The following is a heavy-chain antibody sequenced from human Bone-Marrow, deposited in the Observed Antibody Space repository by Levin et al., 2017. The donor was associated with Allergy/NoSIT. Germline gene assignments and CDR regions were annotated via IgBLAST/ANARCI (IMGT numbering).Heavy chain of an antibody. CDR3: ARTSAYYGMDG. V-gene: IGHV3-72*01. CDR2: TRNKANSYTT. Sequence: GGSLRLSCAASGFTFSDHYMDWVRQAPGKGLEWVGRTRNKANSYTTEYAASVKGRFTISRDDSKNSLYLQMNSLKTEDTAVYYCARTSAYYGMDGWGQGTTVTVSS. CDR1: GFTFSDHY. J-gene: IGHJ6*02.